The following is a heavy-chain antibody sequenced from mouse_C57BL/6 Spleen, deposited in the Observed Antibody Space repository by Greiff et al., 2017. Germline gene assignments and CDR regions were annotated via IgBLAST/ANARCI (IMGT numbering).Heavy chain of an antibody. V-gene: IGHV1-26*01. CDR1: GYTFTDYY. CDR3: ARSGDGYYSYAMDY. CDR2: INPNNGGT. Sequence: EVQLLQSGPELVKPGASVKISCKASGYTFTDYYMNWVKQSHGKSLEWVGDINPNNGGTSYNQKFKGKATLTIDKSSSTAYMELRSLTSENSAVYYCARSGDGYYSYAMDYWGQGTSVTVSS. D-gene: IGHD2-3*01. J-gene: IGHJ4*01.